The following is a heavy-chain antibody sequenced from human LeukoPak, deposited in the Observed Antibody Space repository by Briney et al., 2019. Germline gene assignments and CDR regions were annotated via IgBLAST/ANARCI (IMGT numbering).Heavy chain of an antibody. V-gene: IGHV2-5*02. Sequence: SGPTLVNPTQTLTLTCTFSGFSLSTSGVGAGWIRQPPGKALEWLALIYWDDDKGYSPSLKSRLTITKDTSKNQVVLTMTNMDPVDTATCYCAHRYSSSWGANWFDPWGQGTLVTVSS. J-gene: IGHJ5*02. CDR1: GFSLSTSGVG. D-gene: IGHD6-13*01. CDR3: AHRYSSSWGANWFDP. CDR2: IYWDDDK.